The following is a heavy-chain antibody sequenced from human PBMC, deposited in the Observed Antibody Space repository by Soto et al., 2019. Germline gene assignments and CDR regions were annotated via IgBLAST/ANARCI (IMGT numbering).Heavy chain of an antibody. CDR2: INSGNGNT. Sequence: AVEVSCKASVYTLTNYAVHGVRPAPGQRLEGMGWINSGNGNTNYARKFQGRVTINADSSTSTAYMELSSPRSEDTAVSYCARASTLTVHCGSVSCPRMDVWGQGTPVTVSS. V-gene: IGHV1-3*01. J-gene: IGHJ6*02. CDR3: ARASTLTVHCGSVSCPRMDV. D-gene: IGHD2-2*01. CDR1: VYTLTNYA.